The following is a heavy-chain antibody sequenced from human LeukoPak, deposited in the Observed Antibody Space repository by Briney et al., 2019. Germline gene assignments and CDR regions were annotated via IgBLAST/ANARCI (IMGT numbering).Heavy chain of an antibody. CDR3: ARRDYDYVWGSYRSLYYFDY. CDR2: IYYSGST. V-gene: IGHV4-39*01. Sequence: SETLSLTCTVSGGSISSSYYYWGWIRQPPGKGLEWFGSIYYSGSTYYNPSLRSRVTISVDTSKNQFSLKLSSVTAADTAVYYCARRDYDYVWGSYRSLYYFDYWGQGTLVTVSS. D-gene: IGHD3-16*02. J-gene: IGHJ4*02. CDR1: GGSISSSYYY.